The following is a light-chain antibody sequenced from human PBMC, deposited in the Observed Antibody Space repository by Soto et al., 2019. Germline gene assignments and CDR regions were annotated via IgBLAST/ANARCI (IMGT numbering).Light chain of an antibody. CDR3: QHLSTYPIT. CDR1: QSISNY. V-gene: IGKV1-9*01. CDR2: AAS. J-gene: IGKJ5*01. Sequence: DLLLPQSPSSLSASAGDRASISCRASQSISNYLTWYQQKPGRAPQLLIYAASTLHSGVPSRFSGSGSGTDFTLTISSLQPEDFATYYCQHLSTYPITFGPGTRLEIK.